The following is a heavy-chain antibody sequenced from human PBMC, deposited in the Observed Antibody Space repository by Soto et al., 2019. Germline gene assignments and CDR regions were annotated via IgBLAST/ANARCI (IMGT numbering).Heavy chain of an antibody. CDR1: GYTFTSYA. J-gene: IGHJ6*03. CDR3: AGPPSDYYYYMDV. V-gene: IGHV1-3*01. CDR2: INAGNGNT. Sequence: QVQLVQSGAEVKKPGASVKVSCKASGYTFTSYAMHWVRQAPGQRLEWMGWINAGNGNTKYSQKFQGRVTITRDTSASTAYRELRSLRSEDTAVYYCAGPPSDYYYYMDVWGKGTTVTVSS.